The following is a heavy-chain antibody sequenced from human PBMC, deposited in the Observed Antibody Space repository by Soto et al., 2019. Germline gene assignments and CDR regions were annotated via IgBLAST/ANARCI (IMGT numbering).Heavy chain of an antibody. V-gene: IGHV3-33*06. J-gene: IGHJ4*02. CDR2: IWYDGSNK. D-gene: IGHD3-22*01. CDR1: GFTFSSYG. CDR3: AKEADISGYYPDY. Sequence: GGSLRLSCAASGFTFSSYGIHWVRQAPGKGLEWVGIIWYDGSNKYYADSAKGRFTISRDSSKNTLYLQVNSLRAEDTAVYYCAKEADISGYYPDYWGQGTQVTVSS.